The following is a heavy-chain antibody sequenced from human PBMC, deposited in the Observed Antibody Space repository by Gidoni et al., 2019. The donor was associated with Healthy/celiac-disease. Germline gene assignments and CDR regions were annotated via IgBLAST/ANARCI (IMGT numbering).Heavy chain of an antibody. Sequence: GGTNYAQKFQGRVTMTRDTSISTAYMELSRLRSDDTAVYYCARALRAWSLELWLWGYWGQGTLVTVSS. V-gene: IGHV1-2*02. CDR3: ARALRAWSLELWLWGY. D-gene: IGHD5-18*01. J-gene: IGHJ4*02. CDR2: GGT.